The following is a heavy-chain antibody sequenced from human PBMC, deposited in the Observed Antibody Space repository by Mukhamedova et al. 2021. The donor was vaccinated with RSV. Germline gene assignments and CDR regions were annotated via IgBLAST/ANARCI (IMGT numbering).Heavy chain of an antibody. J-gene: IGHJ4*02. CDR2: IKQDGSEK. D-gene: IGHD5-18*01. Sequence: MSWVRQAPGKGLEWVANIKQDGSEKYYVDSVKGRFTISRDNAKNSLYLQMNSLRAEDTAVYYCASEVDTAYFDYWGQGTLVTVS. V-gene: IGHV3-7*01. CDR3: ASEVDTAYFDY.